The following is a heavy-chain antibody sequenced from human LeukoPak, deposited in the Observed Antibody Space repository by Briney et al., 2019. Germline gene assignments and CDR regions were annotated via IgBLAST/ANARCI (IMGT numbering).Heavy chain of an antibody. CDR3: AKRERERISWYFFDY. V-gene: IGHV3-23*01. D-gene: IGHD6-13*01. Sequence: GGSLRLSCAASGFTFRNYAMSWVRQAPGKGLEWVSAIGSSGSSTYYADSVKGRFTISRDNSKDTLYLQMNSLRADDTAVYYCAKRERERISWYFFDYWGQGTLVTVSS. J-gene: IGHJ4*02. CDR1: GFTFRNYA. CDR2: IGSSGSST.